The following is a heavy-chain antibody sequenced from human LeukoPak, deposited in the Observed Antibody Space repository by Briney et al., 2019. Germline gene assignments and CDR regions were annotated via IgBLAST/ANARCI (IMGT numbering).Heavy chain of an antibody. D-gene: IGHD6-6*01. CDR1: GFTFSSYA. CDR2: ISGSGGST. V-gene: IGHV3-23*01. J-gene: IGHJ3*01. Sequence: QAGGSLRLSCAASGFTFSSYAMGWVRQAPGKGLEWVSAISGSGGSTDYADSVKGRFTISRDNSKNTLYLQINSLRAEDTAVYYCARSSYSSSSSVWGQGTMVTVSS. CDR3: ARSSYSSSSSV.